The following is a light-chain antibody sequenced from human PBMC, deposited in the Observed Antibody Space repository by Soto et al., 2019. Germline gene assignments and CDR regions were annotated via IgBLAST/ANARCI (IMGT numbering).Light chain of an antibody. Sequence: EVVMAQSPDTLSVSPGETVSLSCRASQSVRSKLAWYQQKPGQAPRLFIYGASTRATGIPARFSGSGSGTEFTLPISRLKSEDFAIYYCQQYNNWPTITLGQGTRL. CDR1: QSVRSK. V-gene: IGKV3-15*01. CDR3: QQYNNWPTIT. J-gene: IGKJ5*01. CDR2: GAS.